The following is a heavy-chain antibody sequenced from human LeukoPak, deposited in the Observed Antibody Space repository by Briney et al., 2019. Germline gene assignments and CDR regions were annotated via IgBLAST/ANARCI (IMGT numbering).Heavy chain of an antibody. Sequence: GGTLRLSCAASGFTFSSYGMSWVRQAPGKGLEWVSYISSSGSTIYYPDSVKGRFTISRDNAKNSLYLQMNSLRAEDTAVYYCARDRMGIPGRMDVWGKGTTVTISS. J-gene: IGHJ6*04. CDR2: ISSSGSTI. CDR3: ARDRMGIPGRMDV. D-gene: IGHD5-18*01. V-gene: IGHV3-48*04. CDR1: GFTFSSYG.